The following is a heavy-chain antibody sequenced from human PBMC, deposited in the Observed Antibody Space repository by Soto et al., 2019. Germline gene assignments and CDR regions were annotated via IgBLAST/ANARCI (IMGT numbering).Heavy chain of an antibody. CDR3: AREWSGYVKI. D-gene: IGHD5-12*01. CDR1: GGSISSYY. J-gene: IGHJ4*02. Sequence: TETLSLTCIVSGGSISSYYRSWIRQPPGKGLEWIGYIYYSGSTNYNPSLKSRVTISVDTSKNQFSLKLSSVTAADTAVYYCAREWSGYVKIWGQGTLVTVSS. V-gene: IGHV4-59*01. CDR2: IYYSGST.